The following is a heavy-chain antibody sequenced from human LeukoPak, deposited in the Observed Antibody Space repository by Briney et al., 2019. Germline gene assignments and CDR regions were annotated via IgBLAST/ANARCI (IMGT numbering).Heavy chain of an antibody. V-gene: IGHV1-8*01. CDR2: MNPNSGNT. CDR3: ARLFSPWLVVSYYYYGMDV. Sequence: GASVKVSCKASGYTFTSYDINWVRQATGQGLEWMGWMNPNSGNTGYAQKFQGRVTMTRNTSISTAYMELSSLRSEDTAVYYCARLFSPWLVVSYYYYGMDVWGQGTTVTVSS. J-gene: IGHJ6*02. CDR1: GYTFTSYD. D-gene: IGHD6-19*01.